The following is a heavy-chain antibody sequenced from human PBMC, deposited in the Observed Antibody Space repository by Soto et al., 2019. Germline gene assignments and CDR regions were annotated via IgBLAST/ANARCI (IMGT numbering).Heavy chain of an antibody. D-gene: IGHD3-10*01. Sequence: EVQLVESGGGLVQPGRSLRLSCAASGFTFDDYAMHWVRQAPGKGLEWVSGISWNSGSIGYADSVKGRFTISRDNAKNSLYLKVNSLRAEDTAWYYCAKDAITMVRGVISYCGMDVWGQGTTVTVSS. CDR2: ISWNSGSI. V-gene: IGHV3-9*01. CDR3: AKDAITMVRGVISYCGMDV. CDR1: GFTFDDYA. J-gene: IGHJ6*02.